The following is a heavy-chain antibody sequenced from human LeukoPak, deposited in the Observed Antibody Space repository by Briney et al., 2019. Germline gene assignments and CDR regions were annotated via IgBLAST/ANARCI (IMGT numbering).Heavy chain of an antibody. V-gene: IGHV1-2*02. CDR2: INPNSGGT. Sequence: ASVKVSCKASGYTFTGYYMHWVRQAPGQGLEWMGWINPNSGGTNYAQKFQGRVTMTRDTSISTAYMELSRLRSDDTAVYYCVRDGDGDYERNWYFDLWGRGTLVTVSS. J-gene: IGHJ2*01. D-gene: IGHD4-17*01. CDR1: GYTFTGYY. CDR3: VRDGDGDYERNWYFDL.